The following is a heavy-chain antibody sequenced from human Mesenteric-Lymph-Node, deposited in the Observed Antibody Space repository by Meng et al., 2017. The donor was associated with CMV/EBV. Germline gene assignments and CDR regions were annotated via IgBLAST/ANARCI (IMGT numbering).Heavy chain of an antibody. CDR1: GFTFGGYW. J-gene: IGHJ6*02. Sequence: GESLKISCAASGFTFGGYWMHWVRQAPGKGLVWLSRINSDGSSTNYADSVKGRFTISRDNAKNTLYLQMNNLRAEDTAVYYCARGDFWSGYWGVWGQGTTVTVSS. V-gene: IGHV3-74*01. CDR3: ARGDFWSGYWGV. D-gene: IGHD3-3*01. CDR2: INSDGSST.